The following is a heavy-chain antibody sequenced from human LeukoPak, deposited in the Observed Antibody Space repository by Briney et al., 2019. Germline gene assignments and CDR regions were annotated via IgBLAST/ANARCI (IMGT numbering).Heavy chain of an antibody. V-gene: IGHV1-69*13. CDR2: IIHIFGTA. Sequence: SVKVSCKASGGTFSSYAISWVRQATGQGLEWMGGIIHIFGTANYAQKFQGRVTITADESTSTAYMELSSLRSEDTAVYYCPRRRPHHYGSGRYHFDYWGQGTLVPDSS. J-gene: IGHJ4*02. CDR1: GGTFSSYA. CDR3: PRRRPHHYGSGRYHFDY. D-gene: IGHD3-10*01.